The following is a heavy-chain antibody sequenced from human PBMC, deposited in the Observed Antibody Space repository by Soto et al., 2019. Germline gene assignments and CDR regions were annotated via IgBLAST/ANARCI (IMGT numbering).Heavy chain of an antibody. Sequence: EVQLVESGGGLVKPGGSLRLSCAASGFIFSNYSMNWVRQAPGKGLEWVSSISSSSGYIYYADSVKGRFTISRDNAKNSLYLQMNSLRAEDTAVYYCATTAAPHYYYDAAYNWFDPWGQGTLVTVSS. CDR1: GFIFSNYS. CDR3: ATTAAPHYYYDAAYNWFDP. V-gene: IGHV3-21*01. J-gene: IGHJ5*02. D-gene: IGHD3-22*01. CDR2: ISSSSGYI.